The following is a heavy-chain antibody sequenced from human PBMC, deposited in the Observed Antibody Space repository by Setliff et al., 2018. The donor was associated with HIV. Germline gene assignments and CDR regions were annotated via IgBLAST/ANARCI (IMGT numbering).Heavy chain of an antibody. J-gene: IGHJ4*02. V-gene: IGHV1-69-2*01. Sequence: GASVKVSCKASGYTFTNYYIHWLQQAPGKGLEWMGRVDPDDSETIYAEKFQGRLTITADTSTDTAYMELSSLRSEDTAVYYCAIDGAGGWLRPMPDYWGQGTLVTVSS. CDR3: AIDGAGGWLRPMPDY. CDR2: VDPDDSET. D-gene: IGHD5-12*01. CDR1: GYTFTNYY.